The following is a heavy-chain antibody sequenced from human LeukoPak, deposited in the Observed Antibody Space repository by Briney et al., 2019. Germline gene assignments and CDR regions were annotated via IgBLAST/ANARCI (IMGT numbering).Heavy chain of an antibody. V-gene: IGHV1-69*13. Sequence: GASVTVSCKASGGTFSSYAISWVRQAPGQGLGWMGGIIPIFGTANYAQKFQGRVTITADESTSTAYMELSSLRSEDTAVYYCARDRIVVVVAATPYYYYGMDVWGQGTTVTVSS. CDR1: GGTFSSYA. J-gene: IGHJ6*02. CDR3: ARDRIVVVVAATPYYYYGMDV. D-gene: IGHD2-15*01. CDR2: IIPIFGTA.